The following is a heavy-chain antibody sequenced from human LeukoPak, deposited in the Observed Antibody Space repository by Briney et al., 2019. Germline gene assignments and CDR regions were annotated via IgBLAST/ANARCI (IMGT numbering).Heavy chain of an antibody. CDR3: ARLYRSSTSSWFDP. J-gene: IGHJ5*02. CDR2: IYHSGST. D-gene: IGHD2-2*01. Sequence: SQTLTLTCTVSGGSISSGGYYWSWIRQPPGKGLEWIGYIYHSGSTYYNPSLKSRVTISVDRSKNQSSLKLSSVTAADTAVYYCARLYRSSTSSWFDPWGQGTLVTVSS. CDR1: GGSISSGGYY. V-gene: IGHV4-30-2*01.